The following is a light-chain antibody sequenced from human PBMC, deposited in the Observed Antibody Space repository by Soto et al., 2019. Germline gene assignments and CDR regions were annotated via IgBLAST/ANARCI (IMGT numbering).Light chain of an antibody. CDR2: GAS. CDR1: QSVNIK. V-gene: IGKV3-15*01. Sequence: EIVMTQTTATLSGSPGERASLSCRASQSVNIKLAWYQQKPGQAPRLVIYGASTRATGIPARFSGSGSGTEFTLAISSLQSEDFAVYYCPQYNSWPPPFRGGTKVDIK. CDR3: PQYNSWPPP. J-gene: IGKJ4*01.